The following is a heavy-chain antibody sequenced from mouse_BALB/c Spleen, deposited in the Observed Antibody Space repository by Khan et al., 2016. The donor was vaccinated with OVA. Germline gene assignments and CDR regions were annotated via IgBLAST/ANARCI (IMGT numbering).Heavy chain of an antibody. CDR3: ATSYYYGYYFDY. Sequence: EVELVESGGGLVQPGGSRKLSCAASGFTFSSYGMHWVRQAPEKGLEWVAYISGDSSTISYTDTLKGRFTISIDNPTNTLSLQMTSLMSEDTAMYYCATSYYYGYYFDYWGPGTTLTVSS. J-gene: IGHJ2*01. V-gene: IGHV5-17*02. CDR2: ISGDSSTI. CDR1: GFTFSSYG. D-gene: IGHD1-1*01.